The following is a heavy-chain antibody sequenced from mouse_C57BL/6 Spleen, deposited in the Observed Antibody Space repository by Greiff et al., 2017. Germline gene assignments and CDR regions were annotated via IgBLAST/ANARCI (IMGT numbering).Heavy chain of an antibody. CDR1: GYAFSSYW. J-gene: IGHJ3*01. Sequence: VQGVESGAELVKPGASVKISCKASGYAFSSYWMNWVKQRPGKGLEWIGQIYPGDGDTNYNGKFKGKATLTADKSSSTAYMQLSSLTSEDSAVYFCAREASLGFAYWGQGTLVTVSA. D-gene: IGHD6-5*01. CDR3: AREASLGFAY. V-gene: IGHV1-80*01. CDR2: IYPGDGDT.